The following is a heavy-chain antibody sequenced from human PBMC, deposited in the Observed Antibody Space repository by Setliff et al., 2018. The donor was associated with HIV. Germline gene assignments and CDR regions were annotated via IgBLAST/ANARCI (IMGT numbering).Heavy chain of an antibody. D-gene: IGHD1-26*01. CDR2: MSPNSGIT. J-gene: IGHJ6*03. CDR1: AYTFTNFD. CDR3: ARGPSGSYSGGFYYYYYMDV. Sequence: GASVKVSCKASAYTFTNFDINWVRQATGQGLEWMGWMSPNSGITGYAQKFQDRATITRNTSINTVYMELSSLRSEDTAVYYCARGPSGSYSGGFYYYYYMDVWGKGTTVTVSS. V-gene: IGHV1-8*03.